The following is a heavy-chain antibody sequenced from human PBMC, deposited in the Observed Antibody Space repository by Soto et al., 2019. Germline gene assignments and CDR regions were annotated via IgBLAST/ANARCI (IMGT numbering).Heavy chain of an antibody. V-gene: IGHV4-59*12. D-gene: IGHD6-6*01. CDR1: GGSISSYY. CDR2: IYHGGAT. Sequence: SETLSLTCTVSGGSISSYYWSWIRQPPGKGLDWIGEIYHGGATNYNPSLKSRVLISVDKSKNQISLKLNSVTAADTAVYYCARAKDIATRLDYWGQGTLVTVSS. J-gene: IGHJ4*02. CDR3: ARAKDIATRLDY.